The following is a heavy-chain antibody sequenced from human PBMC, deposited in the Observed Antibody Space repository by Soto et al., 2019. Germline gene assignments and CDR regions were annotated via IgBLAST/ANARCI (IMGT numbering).Heavy chain of an antibody. V-gene: IGHV2-5*02. CDR1: GFSLSTSGVG. Sequence: QITLKESGPTLVKPTQTLTLTCTFSGFSLSTSGVGVGWIRQPPGKALEWLALIHWDDDERYSPSLKNRLSITKDTSKTQVVLIMTNMDPVDSATYFCVSSVTRTDAFDMWGQGTMVTVSS. J-gene: IGHJ3*02. D-gene: IGHD4-17*01. CDR2: IHWDDDE. CDR3: VSSVTRTDAFDM.